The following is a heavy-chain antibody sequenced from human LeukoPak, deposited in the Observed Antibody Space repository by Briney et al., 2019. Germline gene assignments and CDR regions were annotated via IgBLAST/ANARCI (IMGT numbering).Heavy chain of an antibody. D-gene: IGHD2/OR15-2a*01. CDR1: GFTFRNYA. V-gene: IGHV3-23*01. CDR2: IRGSGDNA. J-gene: IGHJ6*02. CDR3: AKDVEVFYVLTDFSPYGMAV. Sequence: GGSLRLSCAASGFTFRNYAMSWVRQAPGKGLEWVSTIRGSGDNAYYADSAKGRFTISRDKSKKTLYLQMNSLRAEDTAIYYCAKDVEVFYVLTDFSPYGMAVWGQGTTVTVSS.